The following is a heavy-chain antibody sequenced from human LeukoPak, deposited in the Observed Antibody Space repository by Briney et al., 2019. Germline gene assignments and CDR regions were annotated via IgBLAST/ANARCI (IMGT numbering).Heavy chain of an antibody. CDR2: LYNGGNT. Sequence: PGGSLRLSCAVSGFTVSSNYMSWVRQAPGKGLEWVSVLYNGGNTYYADSVKGRFTVSRDNSKNTLYLQMNSLRAEDTAVYYCAREVQWELHYYMDVWGKGTTVTVSS. D-gene: IGHD1-26*01. CDR3: AREVQWELHYYMDV. CDR1: GFTVSSNY. J-gene: IGHJ6*03. V-gene: IGHV3-53*01.